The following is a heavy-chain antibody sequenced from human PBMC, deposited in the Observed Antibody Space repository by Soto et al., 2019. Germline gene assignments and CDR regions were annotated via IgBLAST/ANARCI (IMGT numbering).Heavy chain of an antibody. V-gene: IGHV3-9*01. CDR3: AKDTTPYCGGDCYSWGSGHFDY. J-gene: IGHJ4*02. CDR2: ISWNSGSI. Sequence: ESGGGLVQPCRSLRLSCAASGFTFDDYAMHWVRQAPGKGLEWVSGISWNSGSIGYADSVKGRFTISRENAKNSLYLQMSSLRAEDTALYYCAKDTTPYCGGDCYSWGSGHFDYWGQGTLVTVSS. CDR1: GFTFDDYA. D-gene: IGHD2-21*01.